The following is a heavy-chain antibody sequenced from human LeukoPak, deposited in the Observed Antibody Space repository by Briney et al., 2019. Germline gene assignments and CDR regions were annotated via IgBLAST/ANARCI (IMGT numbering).Heavy chain of an antibody. CDR3: ARDGDYGTGSYYRGCIDS. D-gene: IGHD3-10*01. J-gene: IGHJ4*02. Sequence: ASVTVSCKTSGYSFTAFYIHWVRPAPGHGLEWMGWIHPRRGDTNYAQELHSRVTINRDTSISTAYLDLSSLRSDVTAVYYCARDGDYGTGSYYRGCIDSWGQGTPVTVSP. CDR2: IHPRRGDT. V-gene: IGHV1-2*02. CDR1: GYSFTAFY.